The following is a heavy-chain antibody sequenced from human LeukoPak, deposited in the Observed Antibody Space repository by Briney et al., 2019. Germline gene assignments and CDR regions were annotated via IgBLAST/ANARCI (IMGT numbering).Heavy chain of an antibody. CDR1: GFTFSSYS. J-gene: IGHJ4*02. V-gene: IGHV3-21*01. CDR2: ISSSSSYI. D-gene: IGHD3-22*01. CDR3: AKDSSVYYYDSRNCDY. Sequence: PGGSLRLSCAASGFTFSSYSMNWVRQAPGKGLEWVSSISSSSSYIYYADSVKGRFTISRDNAKNSLYLQMNSLRAEDTAVYYCAKDSSVYYYDSRNCDYWGQGTLVTVSS.